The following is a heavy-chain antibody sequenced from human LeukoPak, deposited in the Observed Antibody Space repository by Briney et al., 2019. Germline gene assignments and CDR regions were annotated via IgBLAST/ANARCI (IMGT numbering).Heavy chain of an antibody. V-gene: IGHV1-69*13. CDR3: ARSRTTVTTYDYFDY. J-gene: IGHJ4*02. CDR2: IIPIFGTA. CDR1: GGTFSSYA. D-gene: IGHD4-17*01. Sequence: ASVKVSCKASGGTFSSYAISWVRQAPGQGLEWMGGIIPIFGTANYAQKFQGRVTITADESTSTAYMELSSLRSEDTAVYYCARSRTTVTTYDYFDYWGQGTLVTVSS.